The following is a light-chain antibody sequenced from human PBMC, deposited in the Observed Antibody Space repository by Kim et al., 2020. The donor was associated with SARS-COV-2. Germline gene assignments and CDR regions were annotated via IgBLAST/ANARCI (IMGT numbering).Light chain of an antibody. CDR1: QTISSW. Sequence: DIQMTQSPSTLSASVRDRVTITCRASQTISSWLAWYQQKPGKAPNLLIYRASNLESGVPSRFSGSGSGTEFTLTISSLQPDDFATYYCQQYSNYSYTFGQGTKLEI. J-gene: IGKJ2*01. CDR2: RAS. CDR3: QQYSNYSYT. V-gene: IGKV1-5*03.